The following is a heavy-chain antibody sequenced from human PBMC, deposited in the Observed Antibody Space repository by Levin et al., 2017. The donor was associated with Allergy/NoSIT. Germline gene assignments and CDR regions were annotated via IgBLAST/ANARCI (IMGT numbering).Heavy chain of an antibody. CDR3: ARIGTLRGYSFGSDY. CDR2: INTNTGNP. V-gene: IGHV7-4-1*02. Sequence: GESLKISCKASGYTFTTYGMIWVRQAPGQGLEWMGWINTNTGNPTYAQGFTGRFVFSLDTSVSTAYLQISSLTTEDTALYYCARIGTLRGYSFGSDYWGQGTLVTVSS. D-gene: IGHD5-18*01. CDR1: GYTFTTYG. J-gene: IGHJ4*02.